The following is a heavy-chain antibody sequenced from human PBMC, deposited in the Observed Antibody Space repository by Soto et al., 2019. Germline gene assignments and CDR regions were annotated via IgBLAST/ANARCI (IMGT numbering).Heavy chain of an antibody. CDR2: TSYTGNT. J-gene: IGHJ5*02. Sequence: SRIRQYPGQGLQWIAYTSYTGNTNYNPSLQSRVTISLDTSKNRLSLKLTSMTTADTAFYYCARDGLAGFTPDFAPLVQGSLVTVSS. D-gene: IGHD2-15*01. V-gene: IGHV4-59*01. CDR3: ARDGLAGFTPDFAP.